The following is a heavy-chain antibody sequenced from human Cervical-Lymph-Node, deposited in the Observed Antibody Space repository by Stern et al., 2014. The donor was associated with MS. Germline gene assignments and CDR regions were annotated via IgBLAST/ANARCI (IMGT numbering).Heavy chain of an antibody. CDR2: ISPKTGSA. Sequence: QVQLVQSGAGVVRPGASVKVSCKASGYTFTAYFLHWVRQAPGQGLEWMEWISPKTGSATYAQKFQDRVTMTRDTSINTGYMEVSSLRSDDTAVYYCARDRGGYSDYWGQGTLVAVSS. CDR3: ARDRGGYSDY. D-gene: IGHD3-16*01. V-gene: IGHV1-2*02. J-gene: IGHJ4*02. CDR1: GYTFTAYF.